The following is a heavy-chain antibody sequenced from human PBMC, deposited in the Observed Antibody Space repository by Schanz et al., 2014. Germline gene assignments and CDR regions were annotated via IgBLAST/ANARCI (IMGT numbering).Heavy chain of an antibody. V-gene: IGHV3-66*02. CDR1: GVTFFGSFA. CDR2: IYSSGST. CDR3: ARAQGVIRLYYGVDV. Sequence: VYLVESGGDLVKPGGSLRLSCAASGVTFFGSFAMSWVRQAPGKGLEWVSTIYSSGSTYYADSVRGRFTISRDNSMNTVYLQMNSLRSDDAAVYYCARAQGVIRLYYGVDVWGQGTTXTVSS. J-gene: IGHJ6*02. D-gene: IGHD3-10*01.